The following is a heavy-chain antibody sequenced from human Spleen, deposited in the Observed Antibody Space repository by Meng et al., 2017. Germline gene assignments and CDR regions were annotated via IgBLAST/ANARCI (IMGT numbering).Heavy chain of an antibody. J-gene: IGHJ4*02. Sequence: ASVKVSCKASGYSFTSYAISWVRQAPGQGLEWMGWIRPYNGNTNSAQNLQGRVTMTTDTSTSTAYMELRSLRSEDTAVYYCARDEDISAAGKLFGDYWGQGTLVTVSS. CDR2: IRPYNGNT. D-gene: IGHD6-25*01. CDR1: GYSFTSYA. CDR3: ARDEDISAAGKLFGDY. V-gene: IGHV1-18*01.